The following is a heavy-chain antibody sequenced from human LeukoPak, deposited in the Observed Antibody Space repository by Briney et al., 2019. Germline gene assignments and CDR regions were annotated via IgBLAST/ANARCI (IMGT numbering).Heavy chain of an antibody. V-gene: IGHV3-7*04. J-gene: IGHJ4*02. Sequence: GGSLRLSCAASGFTFSSYWMSWVRQAPGKGLEWVANINYDGSEKYYVDSVKGRFTISRDNARNALYLQMNSLRVDDTAVYYCARVSVGATNYFDFWGQGTLVTVSS. CDR3: ARVSVGATNYFDF. CDR1: GFTFSSYW. CDR2: INYDGSEK. D-gene: IGHD1-26*01.